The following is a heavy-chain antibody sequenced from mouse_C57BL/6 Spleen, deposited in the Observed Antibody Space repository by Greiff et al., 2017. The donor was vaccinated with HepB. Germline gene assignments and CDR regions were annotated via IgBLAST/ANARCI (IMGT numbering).Heavy chain of an antibody. V-gene: IGHV1-82*01. Sequence: VQLQESGPELVKPGASVKISCKASGYAFSSSWMNWVKQRPGKGLEWIGRIYPGDGDTNYNGKFKGKATLTADKSSSTAYMQLSSLTSEDSAVYFCARGATMVTSWYFDVWGTGTTVTVSS. J-gene: IGHJ1*03. D-gene: IGHD2-1*01. CDR1: GYAFSSSW. CDR2: IYPGDGDT. CDR3: ARGATMVTSWYFDV.